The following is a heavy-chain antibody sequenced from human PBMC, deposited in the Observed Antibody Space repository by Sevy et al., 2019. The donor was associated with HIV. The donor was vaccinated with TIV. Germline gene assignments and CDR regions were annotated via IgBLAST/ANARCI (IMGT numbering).Heavy chain of an antibody. V-gene: IGHV4-34*01. J-gene: IGHJ4*02. CDR2: IDHTGNT. D-gene: IGHD3-16*01. CDR3: ARPGGDL. CDR1: GGSLSPYY. Sequence: LTASETLSLTCAVFGGSLSPYYWSWIRQSPGKGLEWIGEIDHTGNTNYNPSLSSRVTISVDTSKNQFSLRLTSLTAADTALYYCARPGGDLWGRGTLVTVSS.